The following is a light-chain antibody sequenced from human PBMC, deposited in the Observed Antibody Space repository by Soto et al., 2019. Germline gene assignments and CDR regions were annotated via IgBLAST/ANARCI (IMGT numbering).Light chain of an antibody. V-gene: IGKV3-15*01. CDR2: GAS. CDR3: PQYNNWPRT. CDR1: QGISSN. Sequence: EVVMTQSPATLSVSPGERATLPCRASQGISSNLAWYQQKPGQAPRLLIYGASTRATGVPVRFRGGGSGTEFTLTISSLQSEDFAVYYCPQYNNWPRTFGQGTKVEIK. J-gene: IGKJ1*01.